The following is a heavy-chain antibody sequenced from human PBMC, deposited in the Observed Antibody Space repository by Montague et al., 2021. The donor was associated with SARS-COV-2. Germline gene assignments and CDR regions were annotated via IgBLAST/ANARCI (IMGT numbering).Heavy chain of an antibody. CDR2: IYNSGTT. D-gene: IGHD1-14*01. J-gene: IGHJ4*02. V-gene: IGHV4-59*01. Sequence: SETLSLTCSSPNFSISNSSRRCIRLTPGQHLESFAHIYNSGTTDYNPSLRSRVTISMDTSRNQFSLKLKSVTTADTAIYYCVTDDEPDRPADFDSWGRGILVTVSS. CDR1: NFSISNSS. CDR3: VTDDEPDRPADFDS.